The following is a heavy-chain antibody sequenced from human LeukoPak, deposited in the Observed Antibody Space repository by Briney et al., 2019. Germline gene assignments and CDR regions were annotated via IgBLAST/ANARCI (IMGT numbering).Heavy chain of an antibody. J-gene: IGHJ3*02. V-gene: IGHV3-23*01. CDR2: MSSVT. CDR1: GFTFSNFA. D-gene: IGHD5-24*01. CDR3: ARNLRLHTPRAFDI. Sequence: GGSLRLSCAASGFTFSNFAMSWVRQAPGKGLEWVSAMSSVTYYADSVKGRFTISRDDSKSTLFLQMNSLRAEDTAVYYCARNLRLHTPRAFDIWGQGTMVTVSS.